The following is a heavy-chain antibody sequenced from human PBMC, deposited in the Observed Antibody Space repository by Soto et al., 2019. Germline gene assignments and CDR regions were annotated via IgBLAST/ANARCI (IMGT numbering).Heavy chain of an antibody. CDR2: ISGSGGST. Sequence: VGSLRLSCAASGFTFSSYAMSWVRQAPGKGLEWVSAISGSGGSTYYADSVKGRFTISRDNSKNTLYLQMNSLRAEDTAVYYCAKDINRGGWSEGCNVFDIWVQGTMVPVSS. CDR1: GFTFSSYA. D-gene: IGHD6-19*01. V-gene: IGHV3-23*01. CDR3: AKDINRGGWSEGCNVFDI. J-gene: IGHJ3*02.